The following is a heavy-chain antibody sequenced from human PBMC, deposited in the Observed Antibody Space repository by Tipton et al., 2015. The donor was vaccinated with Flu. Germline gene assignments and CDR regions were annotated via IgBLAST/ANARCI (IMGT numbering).Heavy chain of an antibody. D-gene: IGHD4-11*01. CDR1: GGSISSGGYY. Sequence: TLSLTCTVSGGSISSGGYYWGWIRRPPGMGLEWIGNIHRSGNSYQNPSLKSRVTMSVDWSKNQIYLTLTSVTAADTAIYYCARRDYSNYVSEPKSWFDPWGQGTLVTVSS. J-gene: IGHJ5*02. CDR3: ARRDYSNYVSEPKSWFDP. V-gene: IGHV4-30-2*01. CDR2: IHRSGNS.